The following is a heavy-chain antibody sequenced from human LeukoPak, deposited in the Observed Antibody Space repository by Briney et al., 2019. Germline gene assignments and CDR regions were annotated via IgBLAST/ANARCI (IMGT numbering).Heavy chain of an antibody. D-gene: IGHD1-7*01. V-gene: IGHV3-30-3*01. J-gene: IGHJ4*02. CDR1: GFTLSSYA. Sequence: AGGSLRLSCAASGFTLSSYAMHWVRQAPGKGLEWVAVISYDGSNKYYADSVKGRFTISRDNSKNTLYLQMNSLRAEDTAVYYCARSPYNWNYHFDYWGQGTLVTVSS. CDR3: ARSPYNWNYHFDY. CDR2: ISYDGSNK.